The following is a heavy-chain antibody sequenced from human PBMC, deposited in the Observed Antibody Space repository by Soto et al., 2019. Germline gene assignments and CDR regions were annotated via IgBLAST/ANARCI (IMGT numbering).Heavy chain of an antibody. J-gene: IGHJ5*02. D-gene: IGHD2-21*02. Sequence: AEALCLSCTFSDGSVSIGTYAWSWIRQPPGKGLEWIGYIYYSGSTNYNPSLKSRLTISVDTSKNQFSLKLSSVTAADTAVYYCARKAYCGGDCFVHDPWGQGTMVTVSS. V-gene: IGHV4-61*01. CDR1: DGSVSIGTYA. CDR2: IYYSGST. CDR3: ARKAYCGGDCFVHDP.